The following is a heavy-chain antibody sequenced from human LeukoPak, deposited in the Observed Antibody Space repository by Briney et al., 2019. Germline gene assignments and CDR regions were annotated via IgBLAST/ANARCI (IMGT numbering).Heavy chain of an antibody. D-gene: IGHD3-22*01. CDR3: AKDLRESHYYDGRDYSKFKSAFDF. CDR2: MNPNSGNT. V-gene: IGHV1-8*03. Sequence: ASVTVSCKASGYTFTSYDINWVRQATGQGLEWMGWMNPNSGNTGYAQKFQGRVTITRNTSISTAYMELSSLRSEDTAVYYCAKDLRESHYYDGRDYSKFKSAFDFWGQGTMVTVSS. J-gene: IGHJ3*01. CDR1: GYTFTSYD.